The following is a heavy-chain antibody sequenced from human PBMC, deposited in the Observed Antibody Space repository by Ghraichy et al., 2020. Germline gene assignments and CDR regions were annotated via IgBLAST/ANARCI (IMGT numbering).Heavy chain of an antibody. J-gene: IGHJ6*02. CDR2: INHSGST. Sequence: SETLSLTCAVYGGSFSGYYWSWIRQPPGKGLEWIGEINHSGSTNYNPSLKRRVTLSVDTSKNQFSLKLSSVTAADTAVYYCARVIGGDHYGMDVWGQGTTVTVSS. D-gene: IGHD2-21*01. V-gene: IGHV4-34*01. CDR1: GGSFSGYY. CDR3: ARVIGGDHYGMDV.